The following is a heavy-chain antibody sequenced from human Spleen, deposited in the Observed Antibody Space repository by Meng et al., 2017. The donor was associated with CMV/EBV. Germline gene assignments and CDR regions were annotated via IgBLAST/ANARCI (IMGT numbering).Heavy chain of an antibody. Sequence: ASVKVSCKASGYTFTGYYIHWVRQAPGQGLEWMGWLNPDSGGTNFAQKFLGRVTMTRDTSISTAYMELKRLTSDDTAMFYCARDLRGDGIYFDSWGQGTLVTVSS. D-gene: IGHD5-24*01. CDR1: GYTFTGYY. V-gene: IGHV1-2*02. CDR2: LNPDSGGT. J-gene: IGHJ4*02. CDR3: ARDLRGDGIYFDS.